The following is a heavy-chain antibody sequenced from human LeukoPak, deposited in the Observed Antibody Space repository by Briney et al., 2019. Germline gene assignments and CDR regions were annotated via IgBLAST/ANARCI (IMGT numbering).Heavy chain of an antibody. J-gene: IGHJ4*02. CDR2: ISGRGGST. V-gene: IGHV3-23*01. CDR3: AKLKSVAGTRYFDY. CDR1: GFTFSSYA. Sequence: PGGSLRLSCEASGFTFSSYAMSWVRQAPGKGLEWVSAISGRGGSTYYADSVKGRFTISRDNSKNTLYLQMSSLRAEDTAVYYCAKLKSVAGTRYFDYWGQGTLVTVSS. D-gene: IGHD6-19*01.